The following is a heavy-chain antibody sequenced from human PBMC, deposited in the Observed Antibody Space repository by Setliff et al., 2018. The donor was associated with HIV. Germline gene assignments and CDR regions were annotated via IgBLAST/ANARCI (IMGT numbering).Heavy chain of an antibody. J-gene: IGHJ4*02. D-gene: IGHD2-15*01. V-gene: IGHV4-38-2*01. CDR2: VYHSGST. Sequence: TLSLTCAVSGFSISRSYYWAWIRQPPGKGLEWIASVYHSGSTYYNPSLKSRVAISVDTSKNQFSLRVSSVTATDTAVYFCARGGGVAVTTTGGTAPFDYWGQGTLVTVSS. CDR1: GFSISRSYY. CDR3: ARGGGVAVTTTGGTAPFDY.